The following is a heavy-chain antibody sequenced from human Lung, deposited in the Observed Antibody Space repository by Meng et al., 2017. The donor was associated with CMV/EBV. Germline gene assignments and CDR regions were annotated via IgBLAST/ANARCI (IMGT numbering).Heavy chain of an antibody. D-gene: IGHD2-15*01. V-gene: IGHV4-59*12. CDR3: ARGGSVGYCRDSACWGYLDY. CDR1: GGPISGYY. CDR2: IYYSGST. Sequence: SXTLSLXCTVSGGPISGYYWSWVRQPPGSGLEWIAYIYYSGSTTYNPSFKSRVTVPLDLSKNQFSLKLNSVTAADTAVYYCARGGSVGYCRDSACWGYLDYWXQGAVVTVSS. J-gene: IGHJ4*02.